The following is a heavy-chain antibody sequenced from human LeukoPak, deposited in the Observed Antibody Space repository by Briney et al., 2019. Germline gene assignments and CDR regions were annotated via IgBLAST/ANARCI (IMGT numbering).Heavy chain of an antibody. CDR3: ARGSLRRGYYYNWFDP. CDR1: GGSFSGYY. J-gene: IGHJ5*02. Sequence: PSETLSLTCAVYGGSFSGYYWSWIRQPPGKGLEWIGEINHSGSTNYNPSLKSQVTISVDTSKNQFSLKLSSVTAADTAVYYCARGSLRRGYYYNWFDPWGQGTLVTVSS. V-gene: IGHV4-34*01. D-gene: IGHD3-22*01. CDR2: INHSGST.